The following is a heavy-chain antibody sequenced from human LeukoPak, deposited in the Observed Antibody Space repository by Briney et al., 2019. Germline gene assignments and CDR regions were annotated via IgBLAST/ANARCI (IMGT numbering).Heavy chain of an antibody. V-gene: IGHV3-48*01. Sequence: PGGSLRLSCAASGFIFSTYNMNWVRQAPGKGLEWLSSISSGSNTIAYADSVKGRFTISRDNAENSLFLQMNSLRAEDTAVYYCARDPYVWGSYLVYWGQGTLVTVSS. CDR3: ARDPYVWGSYLVY. J-gene: IGHJ4*02. CDR2: ISSGSNTI. D-gene: IGHD3-16*02. CDR1: GFIFSTYN.